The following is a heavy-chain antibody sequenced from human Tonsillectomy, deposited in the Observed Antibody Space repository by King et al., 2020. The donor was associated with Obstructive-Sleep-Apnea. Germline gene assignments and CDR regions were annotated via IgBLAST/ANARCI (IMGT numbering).Heavy chain of an antibody. J-gene: IGHJ3*02. V-gene: IGHV3-23*04. Sequence: VQLVESGGGLVQPGGSLRLSCAASGFTFSSYAMSWVRQAPGKGLEWVSAISGSGGSTYYGDSVKGRFTISRDNSKNTLYLQMNSLRAEDTAVYYCAKDERSMRQQLGSSAFDIWGQGTMVTVSS. CDR2: ISGSGGST. CDR1: GFTFSSYA. D-gene: IGHD6-13*01. CDR3: AKDERSMRQQLGSSAFDI.